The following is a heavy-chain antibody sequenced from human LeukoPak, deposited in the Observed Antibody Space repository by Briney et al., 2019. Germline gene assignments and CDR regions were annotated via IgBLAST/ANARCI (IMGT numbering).Heavy chain of an antibody. Sequence: SGPALVKPTQTLSLTCTFSGFSLSTSGMCVSWIRQPPGKALEWLARIDWDDDKYYSTSLKTRLTISKDTSKNQVVLTMTNMDPVDTPTYYCARTSTVTTGGSYDYWGQGTLVTVSS. V-gene: IGHV2-70*11. CDR3: ARTSTVTTGGSYDY. CDR1: GFSLSTSGMC. CDR2: IDWDDDK. D-gene: IGHD4-17*01. J-gene: IGHJ4*02.